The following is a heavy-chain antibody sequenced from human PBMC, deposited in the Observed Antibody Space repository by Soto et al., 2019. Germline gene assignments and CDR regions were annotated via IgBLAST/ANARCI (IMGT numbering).Heavy chain of an antibody. D-gene: IGHD1-26*01. CDR2: IYPGDSDT. CDR3: ARTSGSYLYYFDY. CDR1: GYSFTSYW. V-gene: IGHV5-51*01. Sequence: LGESLKISCKGSGYSFTSYWIGWVRQMPGKGLEWMGLIYPGDSDTRYNPSFQGQVTISADKSISTAYLQWSSPKASDSAIYYCARTSGSYLYYFDYWGQGTVVTVSS. J-gene: IGHJ4*02.